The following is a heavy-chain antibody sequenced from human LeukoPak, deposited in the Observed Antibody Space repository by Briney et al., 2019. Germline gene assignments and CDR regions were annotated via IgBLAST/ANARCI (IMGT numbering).Heavy chain of an antibody. V-gene: IGHV4-59*12. CDR2: IYYIGST. J-gene: IGHJ6*03. CDR1: CGSISSYY. Sequence: AETLSLTCTLSCGSISSYYWSWIRQPPGEGLGWIAYIYYIGSTNYNPSLKSRVTISVDTSKNQFSLKLSSVTAADTAVYYCARVSPYDFWSGYYPYYYYYMDVWGKGTTVTVSS. D-gene: IGHD3-3*01. CDR3: ARVSPYDFWSGYYPYYYYYMDV.